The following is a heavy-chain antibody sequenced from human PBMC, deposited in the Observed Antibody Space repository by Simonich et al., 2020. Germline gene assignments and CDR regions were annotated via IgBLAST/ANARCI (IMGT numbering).Heavy chain of an antibody. Sequence: EVQLVESGGGLVKPGGSLRLSCAASGFTFSSYSMNWVRQAPGKGWGWVSSINKSMSYIYYADSEKGRFTISRDNAKNSLYLQRNSRRAEDTAVYYCARARGDSSSWYFDYWGQGTLVTVSS. CDR2: INKSMSYI. J-gene: IGHJ4*02. D-gene: IGHD6-13*01. CDR1: GFTFSSYS. CDR3: ARARGDSSSWYFDY. V-gene: IGHV3-21*01.